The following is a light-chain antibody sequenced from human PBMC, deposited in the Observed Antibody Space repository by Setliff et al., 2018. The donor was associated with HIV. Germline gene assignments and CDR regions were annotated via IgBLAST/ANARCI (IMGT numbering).Light chain of an antibody. CDR3: QQRSNWPLT. CDR2: DSS. CDR1: QSVSSY. V-gene: IGKV3-11*01. J-gene: IGKJ4*01. Sequence: EIVLTQSPATLSLSPGERATLSCRASQSVSSYLAWYRQKPGQAPRLLIYDSSNRATGIPARFSGSGSGTDFTLTISSLEPEAFAVYYCQQRSNWPLTFGGGTKVDIK.